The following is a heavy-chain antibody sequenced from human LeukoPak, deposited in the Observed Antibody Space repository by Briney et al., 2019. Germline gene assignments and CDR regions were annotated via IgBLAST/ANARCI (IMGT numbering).Heavy chain of an antibody. CDR2: IRYVGTKK. V-gene: IGHV3-30*02. CDR3: AKDTHVGYGDPSALYDY. CDR1: VSTLGLYG. J-gene: IGHJ4*02. D-gene: IGHD4-17*01. Sequence: GPLRPPCPAPVSTLGLYGMPGVRQAPAKGLEWVAFIRYVGTKKYYSDSLKGRFTISRDNSTNTLSLHMSTLRPEDTAVYYRAKDTHVGYGDPSALYDYWGQGTLVTVSS.